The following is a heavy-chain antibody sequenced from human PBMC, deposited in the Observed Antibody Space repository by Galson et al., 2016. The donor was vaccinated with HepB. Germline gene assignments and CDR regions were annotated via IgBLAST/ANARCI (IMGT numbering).Heavy chain of an antibody. D-gene: IGHD3-10*01. CDR3: ARDMTPMGFSSGLDY. CDR2: ISTGSNVI. Sequence: FLRLSCAASGFPFSTHTMNWVRQAPGKGLEWVSSISTGSNVIYYADSVKGRFAVSRDDANNSLYLQMSSLRVEDTAIYYCARDMTPMGFSSGLDYWGQGILVTVSS. CDR1: GFPFSTHT. V-gene: IGHV3-21*01. J-gene: IGHJ4*02.